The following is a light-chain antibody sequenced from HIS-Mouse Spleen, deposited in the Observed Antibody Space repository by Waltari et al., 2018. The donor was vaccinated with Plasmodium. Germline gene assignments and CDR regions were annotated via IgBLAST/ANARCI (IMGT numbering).Light chain of an antibody. V-gene: IGLV3-19*01. J-gene: IGLJ2*01. CDR3: NSRDSSGTHGV. Sequence: SSELTQDPAVSVALGQTVRITCQGDSLRSYYVSWYQKKPGQAPVLVIYGKNNRPSGIPDRFSGSSSGNTASLTITGAQAEDEADYYCNSRDSSGTHGVFGGGTKLTVL. CDR2: GKN. CDR1: SLRSYY.